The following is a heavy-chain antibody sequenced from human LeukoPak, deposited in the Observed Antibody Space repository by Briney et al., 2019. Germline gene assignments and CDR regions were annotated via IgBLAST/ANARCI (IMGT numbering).Heavy chain of an antibody. CDR2: INPYNGHT. V-gene: IGHV1-18*01. Sequence: ASVKVSCKASGYTLTTHGISWVRQAPGEGLEWMAWINPYNGHTNQSQKFQGRVTMTTDTSTNTVYIELTSLTSDDTAVYYCARDRGRTSGYDYFDYWGQGTLVTVSS. CDR3: ARDRGRTSGYDYFDY. D-gene: IGHD5-12*01. CDR1: GYTLTTHG. J-gene: IGHJ4*02.